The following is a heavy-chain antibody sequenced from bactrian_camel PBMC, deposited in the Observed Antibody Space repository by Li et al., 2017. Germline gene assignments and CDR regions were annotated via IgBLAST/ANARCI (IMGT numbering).Heavy chain of an antibody. J-gene: IGHJ6*01. CDR1: AYLDISTC. CDR2: IKPHYGSR. CDR3: AYGAPRDCLSARLNHT. Sequence: VESGGGSVQAGGSLRLSCAASAYLDISTCMGWFRQAPGKEREGVAAIKPHYGSRWYYVDVAGRFTVSQDNAENTVYLQMNNLKPDDTAAHYCAYGAPRDCLSARLNHTWGQGTQVTVS. D-gene: IGHD6*01. V-gene: IGHV3S59*01.